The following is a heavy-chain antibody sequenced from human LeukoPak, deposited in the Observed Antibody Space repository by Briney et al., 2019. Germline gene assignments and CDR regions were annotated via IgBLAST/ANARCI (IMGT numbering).Heavy chain of an antibody. CDR1: GFTFSNAW. V-gene: IGHV3-15*01. CDR3: TTQGHHYDSSGYNFVDY. D-gene: IGHD3-22*01. J-gene: IGHJ4*02. Sequence: GGPLRLSCAASGFTFSNAWMSWVRQAPGKGLEWVGVIKSKTDGGTTDYAAPVKGRFATSRDDTKNTVYLQMNSLKTEDTAVYYCTTQGHHYDSSGYNFVDYWGQGTLVTVSS. CDR2: IKSKTDGGTT.